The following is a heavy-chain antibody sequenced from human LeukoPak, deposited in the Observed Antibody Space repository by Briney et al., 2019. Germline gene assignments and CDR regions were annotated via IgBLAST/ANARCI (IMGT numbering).Heavy chain of an antibody. CDR2: IYCSGST. J-gene: IGHJ6*02. CDR1: GGSISSYY. CDR3: ARIRHSGIDYYYYGMDV. V-gene: IGHV4-59*01. Sequence: SETLSLTCTVSGGSISSYYWSWIRQPPGKGLEWIGYIYCSGSTNYNPSLKSRVTISVDTSKNQFSLKLSSVTAADTAVYYCARIRHSGIDYYYYGMDVWGQGTTVTVSS. D-gene: IGHD3-10*01.